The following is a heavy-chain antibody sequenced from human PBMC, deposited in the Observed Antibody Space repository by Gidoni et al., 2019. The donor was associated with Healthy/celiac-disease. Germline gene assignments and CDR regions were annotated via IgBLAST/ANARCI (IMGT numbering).Heavy chain of an antibody. CDR2: ISGSGGSP. V-gene: IGHV3-23*01. CDR1: GFTFSSSA. D-gene: IGHD3-22*01. Sequence: EVQLLESGGGLVHPGGSLRLSCAASGFTFSSSAMSWVRQAPGKGLEWVAAISGSGGSPYYADSVKGRFTISRDNSKNPLYLQMNSLRAEDTAVYYCAKVTYDSSGYFSFGVGVDYWGQGTLVTVSS. J-gene: IGHJ4*02. CDR3: AKVTYDSSGYFSFGVGVDY.